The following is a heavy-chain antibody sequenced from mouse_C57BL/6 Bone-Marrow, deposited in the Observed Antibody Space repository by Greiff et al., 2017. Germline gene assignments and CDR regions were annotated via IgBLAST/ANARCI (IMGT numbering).Heavy chain of an antibody. Sequence: QVQLQQPGAELVMPGASVKLSCKASGYTFTSYWMHWVKQSPGQGLEWIGEIDPSDSYTNYNQKFKGQSTLTVDKSSSTAYLQLSSLTSEDSAVYYCDYSFGYFDVWGTGITVTVSS. J-gene: IGHJ1*03. V-gene: IGHV1-69*01. CDR3: DYSFGYFDV. CDR1: GYTFTSYW. D-gene: IGHD2-12*01. CDR2: IDPSDSYT.